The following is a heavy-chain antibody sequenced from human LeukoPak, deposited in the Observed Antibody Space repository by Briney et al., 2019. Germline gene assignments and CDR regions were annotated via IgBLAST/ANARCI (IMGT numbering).Heavy chain of an antibody. CDR2: INHSGST. V-gene: IGHV4-34*01. CDR3: ARQTKVVPAAIRNNWFDP. CDR1: GGSFSGYY. J-gene: IGHJ5*02. D-gene: IGHD2-2*01. Sequence: SETLSLTCAVYGGSFSGYYWSWIRQPPGKGLEWIGEINHSGSTNYNPSLKSRVTISVDTSKNQFSLKLSSVTAADTAVYYCARQTKVVPAAIRNNWFDPWGQGTLVTVSS.